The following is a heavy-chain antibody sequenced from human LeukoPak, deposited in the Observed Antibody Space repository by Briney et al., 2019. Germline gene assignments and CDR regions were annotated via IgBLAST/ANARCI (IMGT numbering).Heavy chain of an antibody. CDR1: GFTFSRYW. Sequence: GGSPRLSCAASGFTFSRYWMHWVRQDPGKGLVWVSRINSEGSSTSYADSVKGRFTISRDNAKNTLYLQMNSLRAEDTAVYYCAKDWARAGTTTYWFDPWGQGTLVTVSS. V-gene: IGHV3-74*01. D-gene: IGHD1-1*01. CDR3: AKDWARAGTTTYWFDP. CDR2: INSEGSST. J-gene: IGHJ5*02.